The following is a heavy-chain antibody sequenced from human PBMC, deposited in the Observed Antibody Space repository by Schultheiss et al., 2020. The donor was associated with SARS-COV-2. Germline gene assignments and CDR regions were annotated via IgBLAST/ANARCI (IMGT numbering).Heavy chain of an antibody. Sequence: GGSLRLSCAASGFTFSDHYMDWVRQAPGKGLEWVSAISGSGGSTYYADSVKGRFTISRDNSKNTLYLQMNSLRAEDTAVYYCAKGGDYGGNSGLYYYYGMDVWGQGTTVTVSS. CDR2: ISGSGGST. J-gene: IGHJ6*02. D-gene: IGHD4-23*01. CDR3: AKGGDYGGNSGLYYYYGMDV. CDR1: GFTFSDHY. V-gene: IGHV3-23*01.